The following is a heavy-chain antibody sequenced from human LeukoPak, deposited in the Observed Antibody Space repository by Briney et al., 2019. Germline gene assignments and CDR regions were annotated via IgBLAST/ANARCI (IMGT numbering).Heavy chain of an antibody. CDR2: ISYDGSNK. D-gene: IGHD2-15*01. Sequence: GGSPRLSCVASGFTFRSYGIHWVRQAPGKGLEWVAVISYDGSNKYYADSVKGRFTISRDNSKNTLYLQMNSLRAEDTAVYYCAEVGLGDAFDIWGQGTMVTVSS. V-gene: IGHV3-30*19. J-gene: IGHJ3*02. CDR3: AEVGLGDAFDI. CDR1: GFTFRSYG.